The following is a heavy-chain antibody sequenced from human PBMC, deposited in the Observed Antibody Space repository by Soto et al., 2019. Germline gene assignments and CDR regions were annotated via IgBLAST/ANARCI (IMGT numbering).Heavy chain of an antibody. V-gene: IGHV1-18*01. CDR3: ARAPWRWELLPPYYYYGMGV. CDR1: GYTFTSYG. D-gene: IGHD1-26*01. J-gene: IGHJ6*02. CDR2: ISAYNGNT. Sequence: ASVKVSCKASGYTFTSYGISWVRQAPGQGLEWMGWISAYNGNTNYAQKLQGRVTMTTDTSTSTAYMELRSLRSDDTAVYYCARAPWRWELLPPYYYYGMGVWGQGTTVTVSS.